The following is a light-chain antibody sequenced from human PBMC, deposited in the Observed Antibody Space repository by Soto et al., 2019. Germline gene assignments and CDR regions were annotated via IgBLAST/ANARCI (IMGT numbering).Light chain of an antibody. J-gene: IGLJ2*01. CDR2: ENN. V-gene: IGLV6-57*04. Sequence: NFMLTQPHSVSESPGKTLSISCTRSSGSIANNYVQWYQQRPGSAPTTVIYENNQRLAGVPDLFSASTDGSSNSASLIFSGLQTEDEAYYYCQSYDSDFVVFGGGTKLTVL. CDR1: SGSIANNY. CDR3: QSYDSDFVV.